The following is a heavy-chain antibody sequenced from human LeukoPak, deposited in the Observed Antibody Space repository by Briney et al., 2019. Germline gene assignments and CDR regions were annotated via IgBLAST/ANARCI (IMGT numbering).Heavy chain of an antibody. CDR1: RFSLPTSGVA. Sequence: CGPPQVKPRQPLTLPCTLHRFSLPTSGVAVGWIRQPHGGALEFLAHINWNDDPRYSPPLESRLTITTATSQPQWLATMTIMDPVDTATYHCAYSRVGGSDDGSYYYSDYWGQGVLVTVSS. V-gene: IGHV2-5*01. J-gene: IGHJ4*02. CDR2: INWNDDP. D-gene: IGHD3-22*01. CDR3: AYSRVGGSDDGSYYYSDY.